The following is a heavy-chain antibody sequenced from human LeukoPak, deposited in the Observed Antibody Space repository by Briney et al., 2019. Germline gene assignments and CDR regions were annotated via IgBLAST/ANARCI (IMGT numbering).Heavy chain of an antibody. Sequence: GGSLRLSCAASGFTFSSYAMSWVRHAPGGGGEWVSAISGSGGSTYYADSVKGRFTISRDNSKNTLYLQINSLRAEDTAVYYCAKDGGRLWFRKWGQGTLVTVSS. J-gene: IGHJ4*02. CDR1: GFTFSSYA. D-gene: IGHD3-10*01. V-gene: IGHV3-23*01. CDR3: AKDGGRLWFRK. CDR2: ISGSGGST.